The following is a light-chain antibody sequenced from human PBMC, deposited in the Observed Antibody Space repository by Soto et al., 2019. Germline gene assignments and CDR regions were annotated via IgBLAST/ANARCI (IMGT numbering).Light chain of an antibody. J-gene: IGLJ1*01. CDR3: SSYTSSSTLG. CDR1: SSDVGGYNY. V-gene: IGLV2-14*01. CDR2: EVS. Sequence: QSVLTEPACVSVSPGQSITVSCTGTSSDVGGYNYVSWYQQNPGKAPKLMIYEVSNRPSGVSNRFSGSKSGNTASLTISGLQAEDEADYYCSSYTSSSTLGFGTGTKVTVL.